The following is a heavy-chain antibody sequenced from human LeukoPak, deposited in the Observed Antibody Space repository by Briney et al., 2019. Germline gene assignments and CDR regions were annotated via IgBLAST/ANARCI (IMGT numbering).Heavy chain of an antibody. Sequence: GGSLRLSCAASGFTFSSYAMSWVRQAPGKGLEWVSAISCSGGSTYYAASVKGRFTISRDNSKNTLYLQMNSLRAEDTAVYYCAEDMIVGATDGAYWGQGTLVTVSS. CDR3: AEDMIVGATDGAY. D-gene: IGHD1-26*01. CDR2: ISCSGGST. CDR1: GFTFSSYA. J-gene: IGHJ4*02. V-gene: IGHV3-23*01.